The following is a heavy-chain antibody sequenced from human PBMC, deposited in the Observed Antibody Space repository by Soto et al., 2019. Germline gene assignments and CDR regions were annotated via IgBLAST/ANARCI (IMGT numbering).Heavy chain of an antibody. CDR3: VRHAARNYFDF. J-gene: IGHJ4*02. CDR1: GFTFSDYH. CDR2: IESRGRTI. D-gene: IGHD6-6*01. V-gene: IGHV3-11*01. Sequence: QVQLVESGGGVVKRGGSLRLSCAASGFTFSDYHMSWIRQAPGKGLEWVSFIESRGRTISYADSVKGRFTIFRDNAKNSLFLQINSLRAEDTAVYNCVRHAARNYFDFWGQGTLLTVSS.